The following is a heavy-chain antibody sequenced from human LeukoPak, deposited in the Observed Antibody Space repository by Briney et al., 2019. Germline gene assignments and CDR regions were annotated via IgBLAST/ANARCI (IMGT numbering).Heavy chain of an antibody. J-gene: IGHJ4*02. V-gene: IGHV4-38-2*02. CDR1: GYSISSGYY. D-gene: IGHD3-9*01. CDR2: IYHSGSP. Sequence: SETLSLTCTVSGYSISSGYYWGWIRQPPGKGLEWIGSIYHSGSPNYNPSLKSRVTISVDKSKNQFSLKLSSVTAADTAVYYCARRVAGYYFDYWGQGTLVTVSS. CDR3: ARRVAGYYFDY.